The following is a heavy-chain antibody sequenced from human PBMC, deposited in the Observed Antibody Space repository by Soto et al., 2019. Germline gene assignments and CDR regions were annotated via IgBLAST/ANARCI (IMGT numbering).Heavy chain of an antibody. CDR3: ASSSGRGYSYGLSHDAFDI. V-gene: IGHV1-45*02. D-gene: IGHD5-18*01. J-gene: IGHJ3*02. Sequence: ASVKVSCKASGYTFTYRYLHWVRQAPGQALEWMGWITPFNGNTNYAQKFQDRVTITRDRSMGTAYMELSSLRSEDTAMYYCASSSGRGYSYGLSHDAFDIWGQGTMVTVSS. CDR2: ITPFNGNT. CDR1: GYTFTYRY.